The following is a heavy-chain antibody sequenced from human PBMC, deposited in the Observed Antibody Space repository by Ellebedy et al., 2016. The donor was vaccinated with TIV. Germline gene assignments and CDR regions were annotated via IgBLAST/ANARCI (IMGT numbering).Heavy chain of an antibody. CDR1: GFTLSDWY. J-gene: IGHJ6*02. CDR3: VRGHLALGV. CDR2: INPTGDHP. V-gene: IGHV3-11*06. Sequence: GESLKISCAASGFTLSDWYMTWIRHAPGRGLEWISYINPTGDHPDYADSVKGRLTISRDNARNSLYLQMNSLRTEDTAGYYCVRGHLALGVWGQGTTVTVSS.